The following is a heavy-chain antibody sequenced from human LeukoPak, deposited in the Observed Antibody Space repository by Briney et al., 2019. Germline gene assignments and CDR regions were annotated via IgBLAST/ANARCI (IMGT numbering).Heavy chain of an antibody. CDR2: FDTGFGT. J-gene: IGHJ4*02. CDR3: ARSSGWWSLDY. CDR1: GFTFDDYA. D-gene: IGHD6-19*01. Sequence: GGSLRLSCAASGFTFDDYAMHWVRQAPGKGLEWVSAFDTGFGTYYPDSLKGRFTISRDNSKNTLFLQMNSLRAEDTAVYYCARSSGWWSLDYWGQGTLVTVSS. V-gene: IGHV3-23*01.